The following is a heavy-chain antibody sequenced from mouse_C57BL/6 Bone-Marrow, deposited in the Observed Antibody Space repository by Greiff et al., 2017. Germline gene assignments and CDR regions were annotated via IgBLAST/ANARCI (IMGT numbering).Heavy chain of an antibody. CDR2: IHPNSGST. J-gene: IGHJ2*01. Sequence: QVQLQQPGAELVKPGASVKLSCKASGYTFPSYWMHWVTQRPGQGLEWIGMIHPNSGSTNYNHQFKSKATLTVDKSSSTAYMQRSSLTTEDSAVYYCAELGLFDYWGQGTTRTVSS. CDR1: GYTFPSYW. CDR3: AELGLFDY. V-gene: IGHV1-64*01. D-gene: IGHD4-1*01.